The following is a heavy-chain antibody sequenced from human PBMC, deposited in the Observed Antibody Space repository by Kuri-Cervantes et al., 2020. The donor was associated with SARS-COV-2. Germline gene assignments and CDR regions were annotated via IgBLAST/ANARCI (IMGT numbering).Heavy chain of an antibody. CDR1: GGSISSYY. D-gene: IGHD3-22*01. CDR3: ARVRQYDSSGYYAYYFDY. V-gene: IGHV4-4*07. CDR2: IYTSGST. J-gene: IGHJ4*02. Sequence: GSLRLSCTVPGGSISSYYWSWIRQPAGKGLEWIGRIYTSGSTNYNPSLKSRVTMSVDTSKNQFSLKLSSVTAADTAVYYCARVRQYDSSGYYAYYFDYWGQGTLVTVSS.